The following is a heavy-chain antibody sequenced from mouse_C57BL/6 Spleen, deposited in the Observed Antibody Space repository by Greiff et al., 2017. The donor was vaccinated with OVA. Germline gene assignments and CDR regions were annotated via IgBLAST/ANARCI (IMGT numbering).Heavy chain of an antibody. D-gene: IGHD2-12*01. V-gene: IGHV1-74*01. CDR2: IHTSDSDT. CDR1: GYTFTSYW. CDR3: AIERAYDEGGYAMYY. J-gene: IGHJ4*01. Sequence: QVQLQQPGAELVKPGASVKVSCKASGYTFTSYWMHWVKQRPGQGLEWIGRIHTSDSDTNSNQKFKCKATLTVDKYSSTAYMQLSSLTSEDSAVYYCAIERAYDEGGYAMYYWGQGTSVTVSS.